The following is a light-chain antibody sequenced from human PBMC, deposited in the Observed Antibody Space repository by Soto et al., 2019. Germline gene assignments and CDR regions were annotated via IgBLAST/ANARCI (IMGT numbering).Light chain of an antibody. J-gene: IGKJ2*01. CDR3: QKYNTAPHT. Sequence: DIQMTQSPSSLSASVGDRVTITRRASQGISNYSAWYRQKPGKVPMLLIYAASTLQSGVASRFSGSGPGTDFPLTISSVQPEDVATYYCQKYNTAPHTFGQGTKLEIK. CDR1: QGISNY. CDR2: AAS. V-gene: IGKV1-27*01.